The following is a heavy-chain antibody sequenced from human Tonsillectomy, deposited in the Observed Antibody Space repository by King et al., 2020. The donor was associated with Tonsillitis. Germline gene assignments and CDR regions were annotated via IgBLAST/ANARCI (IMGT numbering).Heavy chain of an antibody. Sequence: VQLVESGGGLVQPGGSLRLSCAASGFTFSSYAMSWVRQAPGKGLEWVSAISCIGGSTYYAASVKGRFTISRDNSKNTLYLQMNSLRAEDTAVYYCAKDILIFGVVITAFDYWGQGTLVTVSS. CDR1: GFTFSSYA. CDR2: ISCIGGST. CDR3: AKDILIFGVVITAFDY. J-gene: IGHJ4*02. V-gene: IGHV3-23*04. D-gene: IGHD3-3*01.